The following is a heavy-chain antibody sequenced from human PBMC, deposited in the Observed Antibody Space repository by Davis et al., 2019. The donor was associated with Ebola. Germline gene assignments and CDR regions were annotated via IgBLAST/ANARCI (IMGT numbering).Heavy chain of an antibody. CDR3: ARDESKTEAGPRGWFDP. D-gene: IGHD6-19*01. V-gene: IGHV6-1*01. Sequence: MPSETLSLTCAISGDSVSRNSVAWNCIRQSPSRGLEWLGRKYYRSKWYNDYAVSVKSRITINADTSKNQLSLQLNSVTPEDTAVYYCARDESKTEAGPRGWFDPWGQGTLVTVSS. CDR1: GDSVSRNSVA. J-gene: IGHJ5*02. CDR2: KYYRSKWYN.